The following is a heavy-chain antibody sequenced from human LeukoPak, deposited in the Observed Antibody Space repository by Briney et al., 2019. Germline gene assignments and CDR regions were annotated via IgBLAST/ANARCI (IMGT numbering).Heavy chain of an antibody. Sequence: GGSLRLSCAASGFDFSTYSIDWVRQAPGEGLEWVSYISSSSSNIYHADSVKGRFTISRDNAKNSLHLQMNSLRAEDTAVYYCARVGRSGWTVDYWGQGTLVTVSS. D-gene: IGHD6-19*01. CDR3: ARVGRSGWTVDY. CDR2: ISSSSSNI. CDR1: GFDFSTYS. J-gene: IGHJ4*02. V-gene: IGHV3-48*04.